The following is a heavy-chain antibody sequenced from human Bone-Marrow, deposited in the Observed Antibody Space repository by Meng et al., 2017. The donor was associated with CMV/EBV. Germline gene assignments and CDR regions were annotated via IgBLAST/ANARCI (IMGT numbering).Heavy chain of an antibody. J-gene: IGHJ4*02. D-gene: IGHD2-2*01. CDR2: IYYSGST. CDR1: GGSISSSSYY. Sequence: SETLSLTCTVSGGSISSSSYYWGWIRQPPGKGLEWIGSIYYSGSTYYNPSLKSRVTISVDTSKNQFSLKLSSVTAADTAVYYCAREGCSSTSCTAYYFDYWGQGTLVNVSS. CDR3: AREGCSSTSCTAYYFDY. V-gene: IGHV4-39*07.